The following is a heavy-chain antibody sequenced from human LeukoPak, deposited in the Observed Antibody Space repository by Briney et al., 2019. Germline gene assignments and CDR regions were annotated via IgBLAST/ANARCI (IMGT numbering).Heavy chain of an antibody. CDR2: ISAYNGNT. CDR1: GYTFTSYG. Sequence: GASVKVSCKASGYTFTSYGISWVRQAPGQGLEWMGWISAYNGNTNYAQKLQGRVTMTTDTSTSTAYMELRSLRSDDTAVYYCARQHSSGWYMSAFDIWGQGTMVTVSS. J-gene: IGHJ3*02. D-gene: IGHD6-19*01. V-gene: IGHV1-18*01. CDR3: ARQHSSGWYMSAFDI.